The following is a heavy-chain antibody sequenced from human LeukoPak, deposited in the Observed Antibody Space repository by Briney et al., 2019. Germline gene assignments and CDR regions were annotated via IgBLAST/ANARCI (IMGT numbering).Heavy chain of an antibody. CDR3: ARTQQLVLRSPLDP. CDR1: GYTFTGYY. J-gene: IGHJ5*02. Sequence: ASVKVSCKAPGYTFTGYYMHWVRQAPGQGLEWMGWINPNSGGTNYAQKFQGRVTMTRDTSISTAYMELSSLRSEDTAVYYCARTQQLVLRSPLDPWGQGTLVTVSS. CDR2: INPNSGGT. D-gene: IGHD6-13*01. V-gene: IGHV1-2*02.